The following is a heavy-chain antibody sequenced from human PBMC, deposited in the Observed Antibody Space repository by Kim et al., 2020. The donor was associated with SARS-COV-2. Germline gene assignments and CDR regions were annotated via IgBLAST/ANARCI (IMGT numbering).Heavy chain of an antibody. Sequence: GGSLRLSCAASGFAFSSYEMNWVRQAPGKGLEWVSDITNSGSNRNYATSVKGRFTNSRDNAKNSLYLQMNTLRAEDTGVYYCARAIVKFGVWSDYPRGDMGVWGQGTTVTVSS. V-gene: IGHV3-48*03. CDR1: GFAFSSYE. D-gene: IGHD3-3*01. J-gene: IGHJ6*02. CDR3: ARAIVKFGVWSDYPRGDMGV. CDR2: ITNSGSNR.